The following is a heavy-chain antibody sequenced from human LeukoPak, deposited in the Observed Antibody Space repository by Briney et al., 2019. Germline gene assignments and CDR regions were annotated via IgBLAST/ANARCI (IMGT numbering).Heavy chain of an antibody. J-gene: IGHJ4*02. Sequence: GGSLRLSCAASGFTFSRCWMSWVRQAPGKGLEWVANINQYETEKYYVDSVKGRFTISRDNAESSLYLQMNSLRAEDTAVYYCASSAMVRGGEEYWGQGTLVTVS. CDR1: GFTFSRCW. V-gene: IGHV3-7*05. CDR2: INQYETEK. CDR3: ASSAMVRGGEEY. D-gene: IGHD3-10*01.